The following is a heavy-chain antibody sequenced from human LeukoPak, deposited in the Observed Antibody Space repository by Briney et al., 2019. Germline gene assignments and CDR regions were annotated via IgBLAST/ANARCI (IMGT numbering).Heavy chain of an antibody. CDR2: IYYSGST. V-gene: IGHV4-30-4*01. CDR3: ARAEYYYGSGRIDY. Sequence: PSQTLSLACTVSGGSISSGDYYWSWIRQPPGKGLEWIGYIYYSGSTYYNPSLKSRVTISVDTSKNQFSLKLSSVTAADTAVYYCARAEYYYGSGRIDYWGQGTLVTVSS. D-gene: IGHD3-10*01. CDR1: GGSISSGDYY. J-gene: IGHJ4*02.